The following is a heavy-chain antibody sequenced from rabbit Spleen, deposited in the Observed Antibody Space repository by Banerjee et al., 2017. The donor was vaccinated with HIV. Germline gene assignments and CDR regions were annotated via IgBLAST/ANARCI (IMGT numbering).Heavy chain of an antibody. D-gene: IGHD3-1*01. CDR1: GFTLSSYW. J-gene: IGHJ4*01. Sequence: QQQLVESGGGLFQPGGSLALTCTASGFTLSSYWMCWVRQAPGKGLEWIGCIYTGSGSTYYASWAKGRFTISKTSSTTVTLQMTSLTAADTATYFCDVGFNVYFDLWGQGTLVTVS. CDR3: DVGFNVYFDL. CDR2: IYTGSGST. V-gene: IGHV1S45*01.